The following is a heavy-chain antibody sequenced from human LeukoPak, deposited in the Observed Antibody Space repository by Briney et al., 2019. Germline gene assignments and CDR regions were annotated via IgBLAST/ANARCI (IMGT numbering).Heavy chain of an antibody. Sequence: SETLSLTCTVSGGSVSSGSYYWSWIRQPLGKGLEWIGYIYYSGSTNYNPSLKSRVTISVDTSKNQFSLKLSSVTAADTAVYYCARRMYYYDSSGYYWSPNDAFDIWGQGTMVTVSS. CDR1: GGSVSSGSYY. V-gene: IGHV4-61*01. CDR3: ARRMYYYDSSGYYWSPNDAFDI. D-gene: IGHD3-22*01. CDR2: IYYSGST. J-gene: IGHJ3*02.